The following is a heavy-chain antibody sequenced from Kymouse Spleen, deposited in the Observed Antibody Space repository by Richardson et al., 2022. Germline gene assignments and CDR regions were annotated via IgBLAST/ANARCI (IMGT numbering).Heavy chain of an antibody. J-gene: IGHJ4*02. CDR3: ARLVGATGVDY. Sequence: QLQLQESGPGLVKPSETLSLTCTVSGGSISSSSYYWGWIRQPPGKGLEWIGSIYYSGSTYYNPSLKSRVTISVDTSKNQFSLKLSSVTAADTAVYYCARLVGATGVDYWGQGTLVTVSS. CDR1: GGSISSSSYY. CDR2: IYYSGST. V-gene: IGHV4-39*01. D-gene: IGHD1-26*01.